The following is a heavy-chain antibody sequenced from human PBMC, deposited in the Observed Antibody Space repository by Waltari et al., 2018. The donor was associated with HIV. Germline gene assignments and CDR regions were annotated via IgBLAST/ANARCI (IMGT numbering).Heavy chain of an antibody. J-gene: IGHJ3*02. CDR3: ARMGGGAFDI. V-gene: IGHV1-18*01. CDR2: ISGYNGNR. Sequence: QVQLVQSGAEVKKPGASVKVSCKASGYSFNSYGLRWLRQAPGQGLEWMGWISGYNGNRNYEQKLQGRVTMTTDTSTSTAYMELRSLRSDDTAMYYCARMGGGAFDIWGQGTMVTVSS. CDR1: GYSFNSYG. D-gene: IGHD1-26*01.